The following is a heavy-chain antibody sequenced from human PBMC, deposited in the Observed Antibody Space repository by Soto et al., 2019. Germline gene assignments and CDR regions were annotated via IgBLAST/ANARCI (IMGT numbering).Heavy chain of an antibody. V-gene: IGHV1-69*12. CDR3: ARGRYSGYDMPDTYYYYNYGMDV. J-gene: IGHJ6*02. Sequence: QVQLVQSGAEVKKPGSLVKVSCKASGGTFSSHGISWVRQAPGQGLEWMGGIVPIFGTADDAQRFRGRVTITADESTSTAYMELSSLRSEDTAVYYCARGRYSGYDMPDTYYYYNYGMDVWGQGTTVTVSS. CDR2: IVPIFGTA. CDR1: GGTFSSHG. D-gene: IGHD5-12*01.